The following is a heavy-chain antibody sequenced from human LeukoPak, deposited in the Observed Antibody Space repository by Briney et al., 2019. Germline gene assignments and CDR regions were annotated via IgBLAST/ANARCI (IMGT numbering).Heavy chain of an antibody. V-gene: IGHV3-23*01. CDR1: GFTFSSYA. J-gene: IGHJ4*02. CDR3: AKYESGSYYSYFDY. Sequence: PGGSLRLSRAASGFTFSSYAMSWVRQAPGKGLEWVSAISGSGGSTYYADSVKGRFTISRDNSKNTLYLQMNSLRAEDTAVYYCAKYESGSYYSYFDYWGQGTLLTVSS. D-gene: IGHD1-26*01. CDR2: ISGSGGST.